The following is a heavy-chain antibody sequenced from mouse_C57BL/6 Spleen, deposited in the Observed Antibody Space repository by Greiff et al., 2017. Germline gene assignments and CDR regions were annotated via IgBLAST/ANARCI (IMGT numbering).Heavy chain of an antibody. CDR1: GYTFTSYW. J-gene: IGHJ3*01. V-gene: IGHV1-64*01. Sequence: QVQLQQPGAELVKPGASVKLSCKASGYTFTSYWMHWVKQRPGQGLEWIGMIHPNSGSTNYNEKFKSKATLTVDKSTSTAYMQLSSQTSEDSAVYYCARELTGTAWFAYWGQGTLVTVSA. CDR2: IHPNSGST. CDR3: ARELTGTAWFAY. D-gene: IGHD4-1*01.